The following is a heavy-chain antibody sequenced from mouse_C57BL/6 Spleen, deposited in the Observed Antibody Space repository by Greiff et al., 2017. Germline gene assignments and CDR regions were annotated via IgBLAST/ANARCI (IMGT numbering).Heavy chain of an antibody. J-gene: IGHJ4*01. D-gene: IGHD1-1*01. Sequence: QVQLQQSGAELVKPGASVKISCKASGYTFTDYYINWVKQRPGQGLEWDGKIGPGSGSTYYNEKFKGKATLTADKSSSTAYMQLSSLTSEDSAVYFCARNYGSSYLYYSAMDYWGQGTSVTVSS. CDR1: GYTFTDYY. CDR2: IGPGSGST. CDR3: ARNYGSSYLYYSAMDY. V-gene: IGHV1-77*01.